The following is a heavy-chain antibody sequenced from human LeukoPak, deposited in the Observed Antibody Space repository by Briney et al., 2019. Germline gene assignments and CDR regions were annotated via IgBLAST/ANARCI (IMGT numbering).Heavy chain of an antibody. V-gene: IGHV1-18*01. CDR2: ISTLNGNT. CDR3: GRALGGEAY. D-gene: IGHD3-16*01. Sequence: ASVKVSCRASGYTFTSYGISWVRQAPGQGLEWMGWISTLNGNTNYAQMFQGRVTMTTDTSTSTAYMELRSLRSDDTAVYYCGRALGGEAYWGQGTLVTVSS. J-gene: IGHJ4*02. CDR1: GYTFTSYG.